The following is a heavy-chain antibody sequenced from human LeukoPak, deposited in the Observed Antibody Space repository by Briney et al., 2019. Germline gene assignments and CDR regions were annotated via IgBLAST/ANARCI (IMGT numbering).Heavy chain of an antibody. J-gene: IGHJ6*02. D-gene: IGHD2-2*01. V-gene: IGHV1-18*01. CDR2: INAYNGNT. CDR1: GYTFISYV. Sequence: SSVTVSRMASGYTFISYVISWVRQAPGKGLEGMGWINAYNGNTNYAHNLQGRVTMTTDTSTNTAYMDLRRLRADDTDVYYCARDQEYQLLLSLYYYGMDVWGQGTTVTVSS. CDR3: ARDQEYQLLLSLYYYGMDV.